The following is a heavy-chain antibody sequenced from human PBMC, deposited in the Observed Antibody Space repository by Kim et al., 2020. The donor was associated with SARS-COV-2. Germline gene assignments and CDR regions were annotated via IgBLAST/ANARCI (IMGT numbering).Heavy chain of an antibody. Sequence: GGSLRLSCAASGFTFSSYGMHWVRQAPGKGLEWVAVIWYDGSNKYYADSVKGRFTISRDNSKNTLYLQMNSLRAEDTAVYYCAGNPKESSSSHYYYYGMDVWGQGTTVTVSS. CDR1: GFTFSSYG. CDR2: IWYDGSNK. V-gene: IGHV3-33*01. J-gene: IGHJ6*02. CDR3: AGNPKESSSSHYYYYGMDV. D-gene: IGHD6-6*01.